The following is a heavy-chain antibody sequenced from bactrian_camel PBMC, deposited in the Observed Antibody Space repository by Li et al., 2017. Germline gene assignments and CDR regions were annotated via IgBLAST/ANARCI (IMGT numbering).Heavy chain of an antibody. J-gene: IGHJ4*01. Sequence: HVQLVESGGGSVQPGGSLRLSCATSKYLRCMGWFRQAPGKEREGIAAIGGDSTYYADSVKGRFTISHDNAKNTLYLQIYSLKPEDTAMYYCAAGRRDRMVASLNPSTFPYWGQGTQVTVS. CDR1: KYLRC. CDR2: IGGDST. D-gene: IGHD2*01. V-gene: IGHV3S53*01. CDR3: AAGRRDRMVASLNPSTFPY.